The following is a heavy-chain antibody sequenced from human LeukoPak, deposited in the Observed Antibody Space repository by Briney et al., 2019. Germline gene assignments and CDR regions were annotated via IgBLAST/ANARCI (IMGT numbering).Heavy chain of an antibody. V-gene: IGHV4-59*08. CDR2: IHYSGNT. CDR1: GGSFSNSY. CDR3: ARGGWYIDY. D-gene: IGHD6-19*01. J-gene: IGHJ4*02. Sequence: SETLSLTCTVPGGSFSNSYWSWFRQPPGKGLEWIGYIHYSGNTNYSPSLKSRVTMSVDTSKNQFSLKLTSVTAADTAVYYCARGGWYIDYWGQGTLVTVSS.